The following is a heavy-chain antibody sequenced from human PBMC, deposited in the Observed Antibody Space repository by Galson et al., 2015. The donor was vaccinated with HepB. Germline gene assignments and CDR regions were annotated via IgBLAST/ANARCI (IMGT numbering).Heavy chain of an antibody. V-gene: IGHV3-74*01. D-gene: IGHD6-13*01. CDR3: ARFEPKSSSLGY. Sequence: SLRLSCAASGFTFSSYWMHWVRQAPGKGLVWVTRINSDGSSTSYADSVKGRFTISRDNAKNTLYLQMNSLRAEDTAVYYCARFEPKSSSLGYWGQGTLVTVSS. CDR2: INSDGSST. CDR1: GFTFSSYW. J-gene: IGHJ4*02.